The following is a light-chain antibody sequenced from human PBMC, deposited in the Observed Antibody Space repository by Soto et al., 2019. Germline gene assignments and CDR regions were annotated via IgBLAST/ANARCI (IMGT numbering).Light chain of an antibody. J-gene: IGLJ1*01. CDR1: GSDVGAFYY. V-gene: IGLV2-14*01. Sequence: QSVLAQPASVSGSPGQSITISCTGTGSDVGAFYYVSWYQQHPGKAPKLMISEVSSRPSGVSYRFSGSKSGNTASLTISGLQAEDEADYYCSSYTTTSTAVFGTGTKVTVL. CDR2: EVS. CDR3: SSYTTTSTAV.